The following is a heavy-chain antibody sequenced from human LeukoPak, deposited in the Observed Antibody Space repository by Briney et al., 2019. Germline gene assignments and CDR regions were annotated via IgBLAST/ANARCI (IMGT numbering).Heavy chain of an antibody. Sequence: SETLSLTCTVSGGSISSCYWSWIRQPPGKGLEWIGDIYYSESTNYNPSLKSRVTISVDTSKNQFSLKLSSVTAADTAVYYCARGRIAVAGTKNYFDYWGQGTLVTVSS. J-gene: IGHJ4*02. CDR3: ARGRIAVAGTKNYFDY. D-gene: IGHD6-19*01. CDR2: IYYSEST. V-gene: IGHV4-59*01. CDR1: GGSISSCY.